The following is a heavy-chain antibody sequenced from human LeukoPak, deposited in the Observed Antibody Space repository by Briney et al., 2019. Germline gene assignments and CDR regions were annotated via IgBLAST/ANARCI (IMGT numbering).Heavy chain of an antibody. CDR1: GGSFSGYY. J-gene: IGHJ5*02. CDR3: AREGYCSGGSCQYNWFDP. V-gene: IGHV4-34*01. D-gene: IGHD2-15*01. CDR2: INHSGST. Sequence: SETLSLTCAVYGGSFSGYYWSWIRQPPGKGLEWIGEINHSGSTNYNPSLKSRVTMSVDTSKNQFSLKLSSVTAADTAVYYCAREGYCSGGSCQYNWFDPWGQGTLVTVSS.